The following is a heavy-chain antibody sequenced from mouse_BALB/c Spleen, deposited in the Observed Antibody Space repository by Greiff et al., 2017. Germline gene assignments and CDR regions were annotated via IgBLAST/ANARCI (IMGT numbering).Heavy chain of an antibody. D-gene: IGHD3-2*01. CDR2: ISNLAYSI. V-gene: IGHV5-15*02. Sequence: EVKLVESGGGLVQPGGSRKLSCAASGFTFSDYGMAWVRQAPGKGPEWVAFISNLAYSIYYADTVTGRFTISRENAKNTLYLEMSSLRSEDTAMYYCARMGQLGPAWFAYWGQGTLVTVSA. CDR3: ARMGQLGPAWFAY. J-gene: IGHJ3*01. CDR1: GFTFSDYG.